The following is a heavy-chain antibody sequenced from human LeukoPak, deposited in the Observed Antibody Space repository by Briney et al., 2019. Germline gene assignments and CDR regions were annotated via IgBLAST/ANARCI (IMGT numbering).Heavy chain of an antibody. CDR3: ARRRHRYSRELLPDY. CDR1: GYRFIGYW. J-gene: IGHJ4*02. Sequence: GESLQISCKGSGYRFIGYWIGWVRQMPGKGLEWMAIIYPGDSDTRYSPSFQGQVTISADKSISTAYLQWSSLKASDTAMYYCARRRHRYSRELLPDYWGQGTLVTVSS. V-gene: IGHV5-51*01. CDR2: IYPGDSDT. D-gene: IGHD1-26*01.